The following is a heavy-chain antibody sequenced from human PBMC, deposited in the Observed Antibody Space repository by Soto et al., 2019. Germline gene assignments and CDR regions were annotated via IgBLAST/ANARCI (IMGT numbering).Heavy chain of an antibody. Sequence: LETLSLTCTVSGGSISSSSYYWGWIRQPPGKGLEWIGSIYYSGSTYYNPSLKSRVTISVDTSKNQFSLKLSSVTAADTAVYYCARHGYWLFDYWGQGTLVTVSS. J-gene: IGHJ4*02. CDR1: GGSISSSSYY. CDR2: IYYSGST. V-gene: IGHV4-39*01. CDR3: ARHGYWLFDY. D-gene: IGHD5-18*01.